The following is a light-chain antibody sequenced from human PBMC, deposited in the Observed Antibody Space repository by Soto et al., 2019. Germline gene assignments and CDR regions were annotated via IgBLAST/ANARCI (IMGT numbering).Light chain of an antibody. J-gene: IGKJ2*01. CDR1: QSISNY. CDR3: QQTYSTPYT. Sequence: DLQMTQSPSSLSASVGERLTVTCRASQSISNYLNWYQQKPGRAPKLLIYATSTLQSGVPSRFSGSGSGTDFTLTINSLEPEDFSTYFCQQTYSTPYTFGQGTKLEIK. V-gene: IGKV1-39*01. CDR2: ATS.